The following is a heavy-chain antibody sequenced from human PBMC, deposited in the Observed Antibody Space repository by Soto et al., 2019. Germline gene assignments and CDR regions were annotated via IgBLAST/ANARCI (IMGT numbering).Heavy chain of an antibody. D-gene: IGHD1-26*01. Sequence: QVQLVQSGAEVKKPGASVKVSCKASGYTFTSYGISWVRQAPGQGLEWMGRISAYNANTSYAQKLQGRVTMTTDTSTSTSYMELRSLRADDTAVYFCARDRLGATGDYWGQGTLVTVSS. CDR1: GYTFTSYG. J-gene: IGHJ4*02. V-gene: IGHV1-18*01. CDR3: ARDRLGATGDY. CDR2: ISAYNANT.